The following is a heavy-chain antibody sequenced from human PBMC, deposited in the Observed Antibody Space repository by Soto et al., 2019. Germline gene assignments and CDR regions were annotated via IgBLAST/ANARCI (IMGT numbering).Heavy chain of an antibody. J-gene: IGHJ5*02. V-gene: IGHV1-69*13. Sequence: GASVKVSCKASGGTFSSYAISWVRQAPGQGLEWMGGIIPIFGTASYAQKFQGRVTITADESTSTAYMELSSLRSEDTAVYYCTCGGSCSNWFDPWGQGTLVTVSS. CDR2: IIPIFGTA. D-gene: IGHD2-15*01. CDR3: TCGGSCSNWFDP. CDR1: GGTFSSYA.